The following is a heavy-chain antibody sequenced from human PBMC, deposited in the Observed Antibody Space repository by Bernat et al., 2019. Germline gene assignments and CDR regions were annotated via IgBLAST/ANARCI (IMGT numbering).Heavy chain of an antibody. Sequence: EVQLVESGGGLVQPGGSLRLSCVVSEFFSSYWMSWVRQAPGKGLEWVANIKPDGSEKYYVDSVRGRFSISRDNAKNSLYLQMNSLRAEDTAVYYCAREQSLYNRNWYGWFDPWGQGTLVTVSS. CDR2: IKPDGSEK. CDR1: EFFSSYW. V-gene: IGHV3-7*04. CDR3: AREQSLYNRNWYGWFDP. J-gene: IGHJ5*02. D-gene: IGHD1-7*01.